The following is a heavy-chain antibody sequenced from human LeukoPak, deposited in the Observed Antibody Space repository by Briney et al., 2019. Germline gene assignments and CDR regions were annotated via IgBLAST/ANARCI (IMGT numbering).Heavy chain of an antibody. Sequence: ASVKVSCKASGYILTNYGISWVRQAPGQGLEWMGWISADTGDANYAQKLQDRVTLTTDTSTSTAYMELRSLRSDDTAIYYCTTGHLWDSHSGYGEDFDSWGQGTLVTVSS. CDR3: TTGHLWDSHSGYGEDFDS. CDR2: ISADTGDA. D-gene: IGHD5-12*01. V-gene: IGHV1-18*01. CDR1: GYILTNYG. J-gene: IGHJ4*02.